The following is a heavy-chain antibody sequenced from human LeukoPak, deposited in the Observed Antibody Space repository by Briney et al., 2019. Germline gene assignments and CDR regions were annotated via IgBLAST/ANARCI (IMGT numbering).Heavy chain of an antibody. CDR1: GFTFSSHL. J-gene: IGHJ4*02. Sequence: GGSLRLSCAASGFTFSSHLMHWVRQAPGKGLVWVSRISSDGTYTNYADSVKGRFTISRDNSKNTLYLQMNSLRAEDTAVYYCARGNLDYYDSSGYYFPPDYWGQGNPGHRLL. V-gene: IGHV3-74*01. CDR3: ARGNLDYYDSSGYYFPPDY. D-gene: IGHD3-22*01. CDR2: ISSDGTYT.